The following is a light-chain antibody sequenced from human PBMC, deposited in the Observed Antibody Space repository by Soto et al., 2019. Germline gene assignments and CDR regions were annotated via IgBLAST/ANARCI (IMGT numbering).Light chain of an antibody. CDR1: SSDVGGYNY. J-gene: IGLJ3*02. CDR3: CSYAGTYTWV. V-gene: IGLV2-11*01. CDR2: DVR. Sequence: QSALTQPRSVSGSPGQSVTISCTGTSSDVGGYNYVSWYQQYPGKAPKLMIYDVRKRPSGVPDRFSGSKSDNTASLTISGLQAEDEADYYCCSYAGTYTWVFGGGTKLTVL.